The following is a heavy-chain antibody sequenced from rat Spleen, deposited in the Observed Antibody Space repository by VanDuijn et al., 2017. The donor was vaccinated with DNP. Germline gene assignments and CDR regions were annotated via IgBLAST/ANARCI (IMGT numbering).Heavy chain of an antibody. J-gene: IGHJ3*01. V-gene: IGHV5-31*01. CDR1: GFKFNNFW. CDR3: TRSAAGLAY. D-gene: IGHD1-2*01. CDR2: ITETGGTT. Sequence: EVQVVESGGDIVQPGRSLKLSCVASGFKFNNFWMTWIRQVPGKGLEWVASITETGGTTYYPDSVKGRFTISRDNVRNTLYLQMNSLRSEDTATYYCTRSAAGLAYWGQGTLVTVSS.